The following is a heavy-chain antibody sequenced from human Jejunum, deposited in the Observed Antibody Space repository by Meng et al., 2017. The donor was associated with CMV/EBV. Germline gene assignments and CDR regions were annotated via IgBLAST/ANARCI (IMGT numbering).Heavy chain of an antibody. V-gene: IGHV3-11*01. CDR3: ARGVWVGYCPNVFCFNNWFDP. J-gene: IGHJ5*02. CDR2: FSSNESVI. Sequence: DFYMPWVRQAPWRGLEWFSSFSSNESVISYGESVKGRFTIARDSAKNSLHLQMSSLRAEDTAVYYCARGVWVGYCPNVFCFNNWFDPWGQGTLVTVSS. CDR1: DFY. D-gene: IGHD2-8*01.